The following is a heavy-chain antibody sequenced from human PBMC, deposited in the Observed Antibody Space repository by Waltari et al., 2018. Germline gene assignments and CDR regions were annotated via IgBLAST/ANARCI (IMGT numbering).Heavy chain of an antibody. Sequence: QVQLQESGPGLVKPSETLSLTCTVSGGSISSHYWSWIRQPPGKGLEWIGYIYYSGSTNYNPSLKSRVTISVDTSKNQFSLKLSSVTAADTAVYYCARDGGIAAAGMHWFDPWGQGTLVTVSS. D-gene: IGHD6-13*01. V-gene: IGHV4-59*11. CDR2: IYYSGST. CDR3: ARDGGIAAAGMHWFDP. CDR1: GGSISSHY. J-gene: IGHJ5*02.